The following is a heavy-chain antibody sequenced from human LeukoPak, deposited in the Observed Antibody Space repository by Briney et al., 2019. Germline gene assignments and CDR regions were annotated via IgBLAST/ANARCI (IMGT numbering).Heavy chain of an antibody. CDR1: GYRFTSYW. V-gene: IGHV5-51*01. Sequence: GESLTISCKGSGYRFTSYWIGWVRQMPGKGLEWMGIIYPGDSDTRYSPSFQGQVTISADKSISTAYLQWSSLKASDTAMYYCARLSSRYCSSTSCYGQPIDYWGQGTLVTVSS. D-gene: IGHD2-2*01. J-gene: IGHJ4*02. CDR2: IYPGDSDT. CDR3: ARLSSRYCSSTSCYGQPIDY.